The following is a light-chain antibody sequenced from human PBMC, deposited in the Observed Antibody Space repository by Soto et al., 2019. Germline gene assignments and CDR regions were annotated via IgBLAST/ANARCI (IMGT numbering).Light chain of an antibody. CDR2: DAS. J-gene: IGKJ1*01. CDR1: QRILTW. CDR3: QQYHTYPWT. Sequence: DVQMTQSPSTLSESVGDRLTITCRASQRILTWLAWYQQKPGKAPKLLMYDASSLETEVPSRFSGSGSGTEFTLTISSLQPDDFATYYCQQYHTYPWTFGQGTKVEIK. V-gene: IGKV1-5*01.